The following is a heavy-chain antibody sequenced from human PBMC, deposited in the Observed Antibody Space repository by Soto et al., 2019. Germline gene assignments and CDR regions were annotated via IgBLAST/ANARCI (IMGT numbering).Heavy chain of an antibody. CDR2: IYTSASI. CDR3: AREREAGYNSYSGMDV. J-gene: IGHJ6*01. Sequence: PSENLSVTCSVSGADINTYSWTWIRQPAGKGLEWIGRIYTSASINYNPSLKGRVTLSVDTSTNQVSLRLASVTAADTAIYYCAREREAGYNSYSGMDVWGQGTTVTVSP. CDR1: GADINTYS. D-gene: IGHD6-19*01. V-gene: IGHV4-4*07.